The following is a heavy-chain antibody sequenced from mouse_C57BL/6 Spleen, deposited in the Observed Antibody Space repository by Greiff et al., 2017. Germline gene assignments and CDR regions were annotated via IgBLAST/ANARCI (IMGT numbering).Heavy chain of an antibody. CDR2: IDPSDSYT. J-gene: IGHJ1*03. CDR3: ARIPPNYYGSSHWYFDV. V-gene: IGHV1-69*01. D-gene: IGHD1-1*01. Sequence: QVQLQQPGAELVMPGASVQLSCKASGYTFTSYWMHWVKQRPGQGLEWIGEIDPSDSYTNYNQKFKGKSTLTVDKSSSTAYMQLSSLTSEDSAVYYCARIPPNYYGSSHWYFDVWGTGTTVTVAS. CDR1: GYTFTSYW.